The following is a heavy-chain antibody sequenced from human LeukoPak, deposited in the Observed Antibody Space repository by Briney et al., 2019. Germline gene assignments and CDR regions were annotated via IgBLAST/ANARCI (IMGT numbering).Heavy chain of an antibody. D-gene: IGHD3-10*01. J-gene: IGHJ6*02. CDR3: ARGSMGGSGSYYRDYYYGMDV. V-gene: IGHV4-4*07. CDR1: GGSISTYY. CDR2: ILNGGST. Sequence: SETLSLTCTVSGGSISTYYWTWIGQPAGKGLEYIGRILNGGSTNYNPSLKSRVTMSVDTSKNQFSLRLNSVTAADTAVYYCARGSMGGSGSYYRDYYYGMDVWGQGTTVTVSS.